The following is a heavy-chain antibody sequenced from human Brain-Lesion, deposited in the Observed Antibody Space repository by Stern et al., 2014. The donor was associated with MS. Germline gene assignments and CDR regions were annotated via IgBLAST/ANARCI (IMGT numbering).Heavy chain of an antibody. CDR1: GGSISSGGYY. CDR2: IFNSGST. V-gene: IGHV4-61*02. Sequence: VQLVESGPGLVKPSQTLSLSCTVSGGSISSGGYYWSWIRQPAGKGLEWIGRIFNSGSTSYNPSPKSRVTISIDTSKNQFSRRRNSMTAADTAVYYCARGRVVPGFQYYATDVWGQGTTVIVSS. D-gene: IGHD2-2*01. J-gene: IGHJ6*02. CDR3: ARGRVVPGFQYYATDV.